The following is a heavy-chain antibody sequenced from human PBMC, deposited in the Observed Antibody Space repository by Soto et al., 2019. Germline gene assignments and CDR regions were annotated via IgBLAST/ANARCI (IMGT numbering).Heavy chain of an antibody. CDR1: GFTFSSYG. J-gene: IGHJ6*02. V-gene: IGHV3-30*18. CDR3: AKELPYSSGWPYYYGMDV. D-gene: IGHD6-19*01. Sequence: GGSLRLSCAASGFTFSSYGMHWVRQAPGKGLEWVAVISYDGSNKYCADSVKGRFTISRDNSKNTLYLQMNSLRAEDTAVYYCAKELPYSSGWPYYYGMDVWGQGTTVTVSS. CDR2: ISYDGSNK.